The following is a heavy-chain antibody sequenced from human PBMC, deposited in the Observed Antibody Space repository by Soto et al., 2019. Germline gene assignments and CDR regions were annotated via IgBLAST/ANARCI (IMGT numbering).Heavy chain of an antibody. CDR1: GFTFSNYA. CDR2: ITSAGST. CDR3: AKPDKCLSQSSGWANRFDS. Sequence: EVQLLESGGDLAQPGGSLRLICAASGFTFSNYAMTWVRQSPGKGLACVSTITSAGSTFYGDTVKGRFTITRDNSKSTLDLQMNSLGAEDTAIYYCAKPDKCLSQSSGWANRFDSWGQGTLVTVSS. V-gene: IGHV3-23*01. D-gene: IGHD6-19*01. J-gene: IGHJ4*02.